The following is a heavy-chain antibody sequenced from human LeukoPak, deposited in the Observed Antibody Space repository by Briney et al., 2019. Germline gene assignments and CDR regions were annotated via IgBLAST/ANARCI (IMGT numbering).Heavy chain of an antibody. V-gene: IGHV3-23*01. CDR1: GFTFSSYA. D-gene: IGHD3-10*01. CDR3: ARVFWFGELFPHFDY. CDR2: ISGSGGST. Sequence: GGSLRLSCAASGFTFSSYAMSWVRQAPGKGLEWVSAISGSGGSTYYADSVKGRFTISRDNAKNSLYLQMNTLRAEDTALYYCARVFWFGELFPHFDYWGQGTLVTVSS. J-gene: IGHJ4*02.